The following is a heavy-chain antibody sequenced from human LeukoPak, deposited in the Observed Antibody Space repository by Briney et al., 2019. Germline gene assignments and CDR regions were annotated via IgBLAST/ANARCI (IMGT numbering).Heavy chain of an antibody. CDR3: ARDYDYGDYPGY. D-gene: IGHD4-17*01. CDR2: INWNGGRT. V-gene: IGHV3-20*04. CDR1: GVTISDAW. Sequence: PGGSLRLSCVASGVTISDAWMSWVRQAPGKGLEWVSGINWNGGRTGYADSVKGRFTISRDNAKNSLYLQMNSLRAEDTALYYCARDYDYGDYPGYWGQGTLVTVSS. J-gene: IGHJ4*02.